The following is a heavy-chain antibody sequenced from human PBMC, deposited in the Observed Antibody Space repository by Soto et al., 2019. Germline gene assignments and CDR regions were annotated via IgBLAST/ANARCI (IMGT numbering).Heavy chain of an antibody. J-gene: IGHJ4*02. Sequence: GESLKISCKGSGDSFNTYWIAWVRQMPGKGLEWMGITHPGDSETRYSPSFEGQVTISVTKSITTVFLQWSSLRASDTAMYYCARQIYDSDTGPNFQYYFDSWGQGTPVTVSS. D-gene: IGHD3-22*01. V-gene: IGHV5-51*01. CDR2: THPGDSET. CDR3: ARQIYDSDTGPNFQYYFDS. CDR1: GDSFNTYW.